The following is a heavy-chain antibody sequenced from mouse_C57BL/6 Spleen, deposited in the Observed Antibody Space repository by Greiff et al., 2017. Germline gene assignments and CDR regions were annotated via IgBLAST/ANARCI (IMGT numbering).Heavy chain of an antibody. J-gene: IGHJ1*03. CDR3: ARSAVYDGDHYLYFDV. D-gene: IGHD2-3*01. V-gene: IGHV1-64*01. CDR2: IHPNSGST. Sequence: QVQLQQPGAELVKPGASVKLSCKASGYTFTRYWMHWVKQRPGQGLEWIGMIHPNSGSTNYNEKFKSKATLTVDKSSSTAYMQLSSLTSEDSAVYYCARSAVYDGDHYLYFDVWGTGTPVTV. CDR1: GYTFTRYW.